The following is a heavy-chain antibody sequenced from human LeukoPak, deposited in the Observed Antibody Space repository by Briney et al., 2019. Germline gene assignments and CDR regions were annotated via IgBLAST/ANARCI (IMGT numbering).Heavy chain of an antibody. V-gene: IGHV3-21*01. Sequence: GGSLRLSCAASGFTVSSNYMSWVRQAPGKGLEWVSSISSSSSYIYYADSVKGRFTISRDNAKNSLYLQMNSLRAEDTAVYYCARASRMDVWGKGTTVTVSS. CDR1: GFTVSSNY. CDR3: ARASRMDV. CDR2: ISSSSSYI. J-gene: IGHJ6*04.